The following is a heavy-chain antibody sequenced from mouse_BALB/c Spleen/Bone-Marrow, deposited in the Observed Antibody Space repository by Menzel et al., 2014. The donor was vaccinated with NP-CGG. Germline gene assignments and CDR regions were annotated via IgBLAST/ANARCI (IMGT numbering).Heavy chain of an antibody. D-gene: IGHD3-1*01. Sequence: EVQGVESGGGLVKPGGSLKLSCAASGFTFSDYYMYWVRQSPEKRLEWVATISDGGSYTYYPDSVKGRFTISRDNAKNNLYLQMSSLKSEDAAMYYCARGGRGMDYWGQGTSATVSS. CDR2: ISDGGSYT. J-gene: IGHJ4*01. CDR1: GFTFSDYY. CDR3: ARGGRGMDY. V-gene: IGHV5-4*02.